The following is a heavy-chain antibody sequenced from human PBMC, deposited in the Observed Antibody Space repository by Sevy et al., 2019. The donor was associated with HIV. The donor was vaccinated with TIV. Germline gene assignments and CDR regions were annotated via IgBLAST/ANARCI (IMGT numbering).Heavy chain of an antibody. V-gene: IGHV4-4*07. J-gene: IGHJ4*02. CDR1: GGSISSYY. Sequence: SETLSLTCTVSGGSISSYYWSWIRQPAGKGLEWIGRIYTSGSTNYNPSLKSRVTMSVDTSKNQFSLKLSSVTAADTAVYYCARAEYYDSSGYYYPYDYWGQGTLVIVSS. D-gene: IGHD3-22*01. CDR2: IYTSGST. CDR3: ARAEYYDSSGYYYPYDY.